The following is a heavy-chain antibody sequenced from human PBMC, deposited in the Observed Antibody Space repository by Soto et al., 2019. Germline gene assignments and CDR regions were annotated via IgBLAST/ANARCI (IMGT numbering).Heavy chain of an antibody. CDR3: ARHDCISSFCYYYYYYSMDV. D-gene: IGHD2-2*01. J-gene: IGHJ6*02. CDR1: GGTFSSYA. V-gene: IGHV1-69*05. CDR2: IIPIFDTA. Sequence: QVQLVQSGAEVKKPGSSVKVSCKTSGGTFSSYAISWVRQAPGQGLEWMGGIIPIFDTANDAQKFQGRVTIRSDESTTTAYMERRSLRSEDTAVYYCARHDCISSFCYYYYYYSMDVWGQGTTVTVSS.